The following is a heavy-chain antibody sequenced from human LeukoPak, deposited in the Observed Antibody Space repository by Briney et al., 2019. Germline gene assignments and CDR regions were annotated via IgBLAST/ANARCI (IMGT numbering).Heavy chain of an antibody. CDR3: ASFGVDIVATMQLFIDY. CDR2: ISGSGGST. Sequence: PRGSLRLSCAASGFTFSSYAMSWVRQAPGKGLEWVSAISGSGGSTYYADSVKGRFTISRDNAENSLYLQMNSLRAEDTAVYYCASFGVDIVATMQLFIDYWGQGTLVTVSS. J-gene: IGHJ4*02. V-gene: IGHV3-23*01. D-gene: IGHD5-12*01. CDR1: GFTFSSYA.